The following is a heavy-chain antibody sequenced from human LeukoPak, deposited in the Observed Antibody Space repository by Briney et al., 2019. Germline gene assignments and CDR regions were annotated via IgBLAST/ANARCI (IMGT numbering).Heavy chain of an antibody. Sequence: GGSLRLSCAASGFPFSTYAMSWVRQAPGKGLEWVSSVRPSGDTTYYADSVKGRFTISRDNSENTLYLQMNSLRVEDTAVYYCAGGSDTLAWGQGILVTVSS. J-gene: IGHJ5*02. D-gene: IGHD3-10*01. V-gene: IGHV3-23*01. CDR1: GFPFSTYA. CDR3: AGGSDTLA. CDR2: VRPSGDTT.